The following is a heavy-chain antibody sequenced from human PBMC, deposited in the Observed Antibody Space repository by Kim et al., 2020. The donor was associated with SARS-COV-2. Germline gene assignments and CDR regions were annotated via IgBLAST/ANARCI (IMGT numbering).Heavy chain of an antibody. CDR1: GGSFSGYY. J-gene: IGHJ6*02. V-gene: IGHV4-34*01. D-gene: IGHD2-2*01. CDR2: INHSGST. CDR3: ARVYQLLRKYYGMDV. Sequence: SETLSLTCAVYGGSFSGYYWSWIRQPPGKGLEWIGEINHSGSTNYNPSLKSRVTISVDTSKNQFSLKLSSVTAADTAVYYCARVYQLLRKYYGMDVWGQGTTVTVSS.